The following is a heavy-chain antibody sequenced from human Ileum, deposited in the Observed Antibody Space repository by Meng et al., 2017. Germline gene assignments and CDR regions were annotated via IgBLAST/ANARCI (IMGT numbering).Heavy chain of an antibody. CDR3: ARDHWGSLDY. V-gene: IGHV4-61*08. J-gene: IGHJ4*02. Sequence: QVQLQASGPGLVRPAETLSLSCTVSGGSVSSDGFQWGWVRQPPGKGLEWIGYASTNYNPSLKSRVTISLDTSKNQFSLELSSVTAADTAVYYCARDHWGSLDYWGQGILVTVSS. CDR1: GGSVSSDGFQ. D-gene: IGHD7-27*01. CDR2: AST.